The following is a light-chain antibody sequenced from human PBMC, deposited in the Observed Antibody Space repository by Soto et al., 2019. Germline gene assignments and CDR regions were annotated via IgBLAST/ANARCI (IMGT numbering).Light chain of an antibody. V-gene: IGKV3-15*01. J-gene: IGKJ5*01. CDR2: GAT. Sequence: EVVMTQSPATLSVSPGESATLSCRASQTVSKYLAWYQQKPGQAPRLLIYGATTRATGIPARFSGSGSGTEFNLNISTLQSEDFGVYYCQQYNNWPPITFGQGTRLEIK. CDR3: QQYNNWPPIT. CDR1: QTVSKY.